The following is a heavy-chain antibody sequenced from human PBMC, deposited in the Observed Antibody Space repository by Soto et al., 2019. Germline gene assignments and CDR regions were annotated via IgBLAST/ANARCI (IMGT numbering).Heavy chain of an antibody. CDR1: CYTFPSNG. Sequence: SSEKVSCKASCYTFPSNGISWVRQAPGQGLEWMGWISAYNGNTNYAQKLQGRVTMTTDTSTSTAYMELRSLRSDDTAVYYCAREYYDSSGYYFDYWGKGSLVTVSS. J-gene: IGHJ4*02. D-gene: IGHD3-22*01. V-gene: IGHV1-18*04. CDR3: AREYYDSSGYYFDY. CDR2: ISAYNGNT.